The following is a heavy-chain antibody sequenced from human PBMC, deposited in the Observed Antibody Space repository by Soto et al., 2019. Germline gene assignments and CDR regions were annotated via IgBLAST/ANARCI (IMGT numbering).Heavy chain of an antibody. Sequence: QVQLVESGGGVVQPGRSLRLSCAASGFTFSSYAMHWVRQAPGNGLEWVALISYDGNNKYYADSVKGRFTISRDNSKNTLYLQMNSLRTEDTAVYYCARGGLGTVVTPENYWGQGTLVTVSS. V-gene: IGHV3-30-3*01. D-gene: IGHD2-21*02. CDR3: ARGGLGTVVTPENY. CDR2: ISYDGNNK. CDR1: GFTFSSYA. J-gene: IGHJ4*02.